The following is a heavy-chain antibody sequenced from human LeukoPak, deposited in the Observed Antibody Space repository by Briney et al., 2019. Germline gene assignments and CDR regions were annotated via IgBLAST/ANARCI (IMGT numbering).Heavy chain of an antibody. CDR2: ISAYNGNT. D-gene: IGHD1-7*01. Sequence: ASVKVSCKASGYTFTSYGISWVRQAPGQGLEWMGWISAYNGNTNYAQKLQGRVTMTTDTSTSTAYMELRSLRSDDPAVYYCARDLKETISSHNWFDPWGQGTLVTVSS. V-gene: IGHV1-18*01. CDR1: GYTFTSYG. CDR3: ARDLKETISSHNWFDP. J-gene: IGHJ5*02.